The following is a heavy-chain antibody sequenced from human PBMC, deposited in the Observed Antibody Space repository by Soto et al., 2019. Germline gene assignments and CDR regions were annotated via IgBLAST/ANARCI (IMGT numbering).Heavy chain of an antibody. Sequence: GGSLRLSCAASGFTFSSYAMSWVRQAPGKGLEWVSAISGSGGSTYYADSVKGRFTISRDNSKNTLYLQMNSLRAEDTAVYYCAKDQKGSSRYFDYYYGMDVWGQGTTVTVSS. J-gene: IGHJ6*02. CDR2: ISGSGGST. V-gene: IGHV3-23*01. CDR3: AKDQKGSSRYFDYYYGMDV. CDR1: GFTFSSYA. D-gene: IGHD6-6*01.